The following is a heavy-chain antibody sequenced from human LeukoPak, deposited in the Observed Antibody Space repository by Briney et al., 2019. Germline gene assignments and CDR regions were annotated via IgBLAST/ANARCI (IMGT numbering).Heavy chain of an antibody. D-gene: IGHD6-19*01. CDR1: GGSFSPYY. Sequence: SETLSLTCTVSGGSFSPYYWTWIRQPPGKGLEWIGYIYTGGSTYYNPSLKSRVAISVDTSNNQFSLMLSSVTAADSAVYYCARQRYSTGWYAAGYFDSWGQGTLVTVSS. J-gene: IGHJ4*02. CDR3: ARQRYSTGWYAAGYFDS. V-gene: IGHV4-4*09. CDR2: IYTGGST.